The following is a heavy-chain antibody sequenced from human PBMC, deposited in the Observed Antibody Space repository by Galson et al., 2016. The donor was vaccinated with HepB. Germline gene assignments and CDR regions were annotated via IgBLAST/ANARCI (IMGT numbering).Heavy chain of an antibody. CDR3: AKHSYAVSMGG. V-gene: IGHV3-7*01. J-gene: IGHJ4*02. Sequence: SLRLSCAASGFPFNNFWMSWARQAPEKGLEWVANIKQDGSEKHYVDSVKDRFTISRDNAKNSLYLQVGNLRVEDTAVYYCAKHSYAVSMGGWGQGTLVTVSS. D-gene: IGHD3-16*01. CDR2: IKQDGSEK. CDR1: GFPFNNFW.